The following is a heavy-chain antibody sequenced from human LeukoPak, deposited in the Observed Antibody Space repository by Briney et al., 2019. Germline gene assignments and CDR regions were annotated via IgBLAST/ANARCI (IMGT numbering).Heavy chain of an antibody. D-gene: IGHD6-19*01. CDR3: ARQAVADYYFDY. Sequence: GGSLRLSCTASGFTFSSYAMHWVRQAPGKGLEWVAVISYDGSNKYYADSVKGRFTIFRDNFKNTMYLQMNSLRAEDTSLYSCARQAVADYYFDYWGQGTLVTVSS. CDR2: ISYDGSNK. J-gene: IGHJ4*02. V-gene: IGHV3-30-3*01. CDR1: GFTFSSYA.